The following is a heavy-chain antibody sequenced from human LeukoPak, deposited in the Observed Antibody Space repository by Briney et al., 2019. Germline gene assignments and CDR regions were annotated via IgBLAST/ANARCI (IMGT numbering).Heavy chain of an antibody. Sequence: GGSLRLSCAASGFTFSSYAMSWVRQAPGKGLEWVSAISDSGGSTYYADSVKGRFTISRDNSKNTLYLQMNSLRAEDTAVYYCAKGSIVETTTPFDYWGQGTLVTVPS. CDR2: ISDSGGST. V-gene: IGHV3-23*01. J-gene: IGHJ4*02. D-gene: IGHD1-26*01. CDR3: AKGSIVETTTPFDY. CDR1: GFTFSSYA.